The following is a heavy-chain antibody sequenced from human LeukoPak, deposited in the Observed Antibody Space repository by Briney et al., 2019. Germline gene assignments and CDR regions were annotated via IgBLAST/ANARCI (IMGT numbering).Heavy chain of an antibody. Sequence: PGGSLRLSCAASGFTFSSYEMNWVGRAPGKGLEWVSYISSSGSTIYYADSVKGRFTISRDNAKNSLYLQMNSLRAEDTAVYYCAREYYYGSGSYLGSFDYWGQGTLVTVSS. CDR2: ISSSGSTI. CDR3: AREYYYGSGSYLGSFDY. D-gene: IGHD3-10*01. J-gene: IGHJ4*02. CDR1: GFTFSSYE. V-gene: IGHV3-48*03.